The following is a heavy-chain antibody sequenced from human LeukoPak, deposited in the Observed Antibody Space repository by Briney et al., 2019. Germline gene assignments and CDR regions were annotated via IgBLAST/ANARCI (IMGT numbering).Heavy chain of an antibody. CDR3: ARGQGYNYGYNFDY. V-gene: IGHV4-59*11. CDR1: GGSISSHY. D-gene: IGHD5-18*01. CDR2: IYYSGST. J-gene: IGHJ4*02. Sequence: PSETLSLTCTVSGGSISSHYWSWIRQPPGKGLEWIGYIYYSGSTNYNPSLKSRVTISVDTSKNQFSLKLSSVTAADTAVYYCARGQGYNYGYNFDYWGQGTLVTVSS.